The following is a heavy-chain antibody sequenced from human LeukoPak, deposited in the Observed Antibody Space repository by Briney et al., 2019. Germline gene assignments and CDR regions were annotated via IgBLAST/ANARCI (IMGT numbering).Heavy chain of an antibody. CDR3: ARDRDTATFDY. CDR2: ISGYNGNT. CDR1: GYTFTSYH. D-gene: IGHD5-18*01. Sequence: ASVKVSCKASGYTFTSYHITWVRQAPGQGLEWMGWISGYNGNTNYAQKFQGRVSMTTDTSTSTAYMELRSLRSDDTAVYFCARDRDTATFDYWGQGTLVTVSS. J-gene: IGHJ4*02. V-gene: IGHV1-18*01.